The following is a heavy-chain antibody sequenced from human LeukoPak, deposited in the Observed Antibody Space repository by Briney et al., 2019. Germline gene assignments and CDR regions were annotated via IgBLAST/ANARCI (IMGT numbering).Heavy chain of an antibody. V-gene: IGHV3-23*01. CDR1: GFTVSSNY. CDR2: IRSTGGTT. D-gene: IGHD6-13*01. CDR3: ARADRYGTTWYGRVDY. J-gene: IGHJ4*02. Sequence: GGSLRLSCAASGFTVSSNYMSWVRQAPGKGLESVSDIRSTGGTTAYADSVKGRFTISRDNSRNTLYLQMNSLRAEDTAVYYCARADRYGTTWYGRVDYWGQGTLVTVSS.